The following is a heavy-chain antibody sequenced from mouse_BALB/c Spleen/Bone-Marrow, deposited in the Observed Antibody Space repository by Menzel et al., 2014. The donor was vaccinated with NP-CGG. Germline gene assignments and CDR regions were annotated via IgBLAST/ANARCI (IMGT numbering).Heavy chain of an antibody. CDR3: ARNFYGSSYFDY. CDR2: ISTYSGNT. D-gene: IGHD1-1*01. CDR1: GYTFTAYA. V-gene: IGHV1-67*01. Sequence: QVQLKQSGPEVVRPGVSVKLSCKGSGYTFTAYAMHWVKQSHAESLEWIGLISTYSGNTHYNQDFKGKATMTVDKSSSTSYMELARLTSEDSAIYYCARNFYGSSYFDYWGQGTPLTVSS. J-gene: IGHJ2*01.